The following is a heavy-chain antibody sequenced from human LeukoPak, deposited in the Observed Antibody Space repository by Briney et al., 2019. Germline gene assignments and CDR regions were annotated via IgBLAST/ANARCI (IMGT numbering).Heavy chain of an antibody. V-gene: IGHV3-23*01. D-gene: IGHD2/OR15-2a*01. J-gene: IGHJ3*02. CDR2: ISGSGGST. CDR3: ATPTNIGGGDAFDI. Sequence: GGSLRLSCAASGFTFSSYAMSWVRQAPGKGLEWVSAISGSGGSTYYADSVKGRFTISRDNYKNTLYLQMNRLRAEDTAVYYCATPTNIGGGDAFDIWGQGTMVTVPS. CDR1: GFTFSSYA.